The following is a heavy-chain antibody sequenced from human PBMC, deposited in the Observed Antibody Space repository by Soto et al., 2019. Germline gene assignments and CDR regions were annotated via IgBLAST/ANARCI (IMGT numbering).Heavy chain of an antibody. J-gene: IGHJ3*02. CDR3: AKDPRVVTATYDAFDI. CDR1: GFTFSSYG. V-gene: IGHV3-30*18. Sequence: QVQLVESGGGVVQPGRSLRLSCAASGFTFSSYGMHWVRQAPGKGLEWVAVISYDGSNKYYADSVKGRFTISRDNSKNTLYLQMNSLRAEDTAVYYCAKDPRVVTATYDAFDIWGQGTMVTVSS. CDR2: ISYDGSNK. D-gene: IGHD2-21*02.